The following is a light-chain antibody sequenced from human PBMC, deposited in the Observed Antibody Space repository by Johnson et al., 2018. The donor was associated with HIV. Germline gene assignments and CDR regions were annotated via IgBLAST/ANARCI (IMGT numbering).Light chain of an antibody. CDR1: SSNIGTNF. J-gene: IGLJ1*01. CDR2: ENN. CDR3: ASWDRSLTVGTV. V-gene: IGLV1-51*02. Sequence: QLVLTQPPSVSAAPGQKVTISCSGSSSNIGTNFVSWYQQFPGAAPKLLIYENNKRPSGIPDRFSGSKSGTSATLDIPGPQTGDEADYYCASWDRSLTVGTVFGPGTRVTVL.